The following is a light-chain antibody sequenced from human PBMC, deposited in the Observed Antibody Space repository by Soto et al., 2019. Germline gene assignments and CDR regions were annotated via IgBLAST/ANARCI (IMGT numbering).Light chain of an antibody. V-gene: IGKV3-15*01. J-gene: IGKJ1*01. CDR3: QQYNNWPPT. CDR2: GAS. Sequence: EIVMTQSPATLSVSPGERATLSCRASQSVSSKLAWYQQKPGQAPRLLIFGASTRATGIPARFSGFVSGTEFTLTVRRLQSEEFAIDYCQQYNNWPPTFGQGTKVEIQ. CDR1: QSVSSK.